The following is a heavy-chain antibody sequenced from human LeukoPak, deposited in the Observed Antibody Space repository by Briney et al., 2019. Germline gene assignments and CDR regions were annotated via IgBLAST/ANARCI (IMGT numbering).Heavy chain of an antibody. D-gene: IGHD3-3*01. CDR2: IDGRDDRT. CDR1: GFTFTGHT. J-gene: IGHJ4*02. Sequence: PGGSLRLSCAASGFTFTGHTMTWLRQAPGKGLEWVSIIDGRDDRTYYAGSVQGRFTISRDNSKNILYLQMNSLRAEDTAVYYCAKDPNPFYDFWSGYKWGQGTLVTVSS. V-gene: IGHV3-23*01. CDR3: AKDPNPFYDFWSGYK.